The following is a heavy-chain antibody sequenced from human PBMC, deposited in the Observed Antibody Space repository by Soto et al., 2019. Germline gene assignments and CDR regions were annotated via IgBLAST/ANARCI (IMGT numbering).Heavy chain of an antibody. V-gene: IGHV3-30-3*01. CDR2: ISSDGNHK. CDR1: GFNVSAYT. CDR3: ARWEHPLFDY. J-gene: IGHJ4*02. Sequence: QVQLVESGGGVVQPGRSLRLSCAASGFNVSAYTMHWVRQAPGKGLEWVAVISSDGNHKYYTDSVKGRFTISRDTSTNTLYLQMNSLRAEDTAVYYCARWEHPLFDYWGQGTLVTVSS. D-gene: IGHD1-26*01.